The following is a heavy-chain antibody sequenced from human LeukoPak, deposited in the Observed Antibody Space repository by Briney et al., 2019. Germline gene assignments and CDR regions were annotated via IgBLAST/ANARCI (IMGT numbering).Heavy chain of an antibody. D-gene: IGHD2-15*01. V-gene: IGHV1-2*02. Sequence: GASVTVSCKASGYTFTDYYLHWVRQAPGQGLEWMGWINPNSGDINFAQNFQGRVTMTSDTSISTVYMELSSLRSDDTAVDYCARDRADGSGGTCYNHRFDYWGQGTLVTVSS. CDR3: ARDRADGSGGTCYNHRFDY. CDR2: INPNSGDI. CDR1: GYTFTDYY. J-gene: IGHJ4*02.